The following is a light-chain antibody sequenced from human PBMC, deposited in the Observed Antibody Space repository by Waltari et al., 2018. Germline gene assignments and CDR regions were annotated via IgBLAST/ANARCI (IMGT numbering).Light chain of an antibody. CDR2: GAS. CDR3: HSYDSSLSGWV. CDR1: SSNIGATYD. Sequence: QSVLTQPPSVSGAPGQTVTISCSGSSSNIGATYDVHWYQLLPGKAPNFLISGASNRPSGVPDRFSGSKSGTSASLAITGLQAEDEADYYCHSYDSSLSGWVFGGGTKLTVL. J-gene: IGLJ3*02. V-gene: IGLV1-40*01.